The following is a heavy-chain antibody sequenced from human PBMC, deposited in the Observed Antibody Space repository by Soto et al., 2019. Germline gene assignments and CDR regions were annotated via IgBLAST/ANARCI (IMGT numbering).Heavy chain of an antibody. V-gene: IGHV4-31*02. CDR1: GGSISSGGYY. Sequence: SXNLSLPWTVSGGSISSGGYYWSWIRQHPGKGLEWIGYIYYSGSTYYNPSLKSRVTISVDTSKNQFSLKLSSVTAADTAVYYCARGHILTGPPDYWGQGTLVTVS. D-gene: IGHD3-9*01. CDR3: ARGHILTGPPDY. J-gene: IGHJ4*02. CDR2: IYYSGST.